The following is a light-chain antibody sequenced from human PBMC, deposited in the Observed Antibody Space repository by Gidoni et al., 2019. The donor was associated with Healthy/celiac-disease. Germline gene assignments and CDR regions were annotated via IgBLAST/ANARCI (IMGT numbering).Light chain of an antibody. V-gene: IGLV1-44*01. CDR1: SANIGSNP. J-gene: IGLJ1*01. Sequence: QSVLTQPPSASGTPGQRVTISCSGSSANIGSNPVNWYQQLPGTAPKLLIYSNNPRPSGVPDRFSGSKSGTSASLAISGLQSEDEADYYCAAWDDSLNGPNVFGTGTKVTVL. CDR3: AAWDDSLNGPNV. CDR2: SNN.